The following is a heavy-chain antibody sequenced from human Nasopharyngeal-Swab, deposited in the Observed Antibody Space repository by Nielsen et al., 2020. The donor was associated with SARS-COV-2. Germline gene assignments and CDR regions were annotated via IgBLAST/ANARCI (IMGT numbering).Heavy chain of an antibody. V-gene: IGHV3-11*01. J-gene: IGHJ4*02. CDR2: ICGSDTNT. CDR3: ASSNSAAAGFDY. Sequence: WIRQPPGKGLEWVSRICGSDTNTYYVDSVKGRFTISRDNAKNSLYLQMNSLRAEDTAVYYCASSNSAAAGFDYWGQGTLVTVSS. D-gene: IGHD6-13*01.